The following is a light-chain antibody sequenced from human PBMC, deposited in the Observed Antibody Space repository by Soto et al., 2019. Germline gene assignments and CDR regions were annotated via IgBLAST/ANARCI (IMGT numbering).Light chain of an antibody. J-gene: IGLJ2*01. V-gene: IGLV2-23*01. CDR3: CSYAGSSTL. Sequence: QSVPTQPASVSGSPGQSITISCTGTSSDVGSYNLVSWYQQHPGKAPKLMIYEGSKRPSGVSNRFSGSKSGNTASLTIPGLQAEDEADYYCCSYAGSSTLFDGGTQLTVL. CDR1: SSDVGSYNL. CDR2: EGS.